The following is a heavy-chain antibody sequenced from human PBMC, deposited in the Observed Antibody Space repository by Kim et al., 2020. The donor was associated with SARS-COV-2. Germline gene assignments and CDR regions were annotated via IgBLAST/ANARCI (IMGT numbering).Heavy chain of an antibody. D-gene: IGHD6-19*01. CDR1: GGSISSSSYY. Sequence: SETLSLTCTVSGGSISSSSYYWGWIRQPPGKGLEWIGSIYYSGSTYYNPSLKSRVTISVDTSKNQFSLKLSSVTAADTAVYYCAGYSSGWYWNYFDYWGQGTLVTVSS. CDR3: AGYSSGWYWNYFDY. CDR2: IYYSGST. J-gene: IGHJ4*02. V-gene: IGHV4-39*01.